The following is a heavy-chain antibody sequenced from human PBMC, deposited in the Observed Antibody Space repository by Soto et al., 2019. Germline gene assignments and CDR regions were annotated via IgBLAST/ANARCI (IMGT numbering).Heavy chain of an antibody. CDR2: IYYSGST. CDR1: GGSISSGGYY. Sequence: PSETLSLTCTVSGGSISSGGYYWSWIRQHPGKGLEWIGYIYYSGSTYYNPSLKSRVTISVDTSKNQFSLKLSSVTAADTAVYYCAREGPSYYFDYWGQGTLVTVSS. CDR3: AREGPSYYFDY. J-gene: IGHJ4*02. V-gene: IGHV4-31*03.